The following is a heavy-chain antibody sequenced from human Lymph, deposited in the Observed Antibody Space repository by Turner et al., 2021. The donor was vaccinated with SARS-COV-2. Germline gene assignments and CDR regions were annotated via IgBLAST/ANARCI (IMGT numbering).Heavy chain of an antibody. V-gene: IGHV1-2*02. CDR2: INPNSGGT. CDR3: ARDVERYNDFWSGYSGGYGLDV. J-gene: IGHJ6*02. Sequence: QVQLVQSGAEGKKPGASVKVPCKASGYTFTGYYMHWVRQAPGQGREWMGWINPNSGGTNYAQKFQGRVTMTSDTSISTAYMELSRLRSDDTAVYYCARDVERYNDFWSGYSGGYGLDVWGQGTTVTVSS. CDR1: GYTFTGYY. D-gene: IGHD3-3*01.